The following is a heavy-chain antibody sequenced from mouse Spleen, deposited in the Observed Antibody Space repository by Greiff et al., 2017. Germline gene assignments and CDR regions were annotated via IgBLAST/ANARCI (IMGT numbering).Heavy chain of an antibody. CDR3: AREDEDFDY. CDR2: ISTYDGDA. V-gene: IGHV1S137*01. CDR1: GYTFTDYS. J-gene: IGHJ2*01. Sequence: VKLVESGAELVRPGVSVKLSCKASGYTFTDYSMHWVQQSPVKSLEWIGDISTYDGDASYNQKFKGKATMTVDKSSSTAYMELARLTSEDSAIYYCAREDEDFDYWGQGTTLTVSS.